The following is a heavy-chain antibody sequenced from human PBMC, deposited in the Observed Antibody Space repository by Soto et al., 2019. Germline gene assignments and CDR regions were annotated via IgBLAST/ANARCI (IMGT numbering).Heavy chain of an antibody. V-gene: IGHV3-21*01. J-gene: IGHJ4*02. D-gene: IGHD4-17*01. CDR2: ISSSSNYI. CDR3: ARDRCGELDY. Sequence: EVQLVESGGGLVKPGGSLRLSCAASGFTFRSYSMNWVRQAPGKGLEWVSSISSSSNYIYYADSMKGRFTISRDNAKNSLYLQMNSLRAEDTAVYYCARDRCGELDYWGQGTLVTVSS. CDR1: GFTFRSYS.